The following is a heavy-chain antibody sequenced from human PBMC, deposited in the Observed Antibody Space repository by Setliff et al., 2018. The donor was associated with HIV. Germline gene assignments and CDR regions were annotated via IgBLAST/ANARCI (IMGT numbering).Heavy chain of an antibody. D-gene: IGHD3-22*01. V-gene: IGHV4-30-4*08. CDR3: TRQAWDSKSSGYFSDY. CDR2: IYYNGNAY. Sequence: LSLTCTVSGGSISSANYYWSWIRQPPGKGLEWIGYIYYNGNAYYYNPSLKSRTTISLDTSMNQFSLKLTSVTAADTAVYYCTRQAWDSKSSGYFSDYWGQGTLVTVSS. CDR1: GGSISSANYY. J-gene: IGHJ4*02.